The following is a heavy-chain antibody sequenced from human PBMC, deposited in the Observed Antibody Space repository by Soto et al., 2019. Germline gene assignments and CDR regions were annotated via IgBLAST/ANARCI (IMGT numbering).Heavy chain of an antibody. V-gene: IGHV1-3*01. CDR3: VRRHVSATGIDWFDP. CDR1: GYTFTSYG. D-gene: IGHD6-13*01. J-gene: IGHJ5*02. Sequence: VKVSCEASGYTFTSYGIHWVRQAPGQRLEWMGWINAANGDTKYSPKFQGRVTITRDTSASTAYMELSSLRSEDTAVYYCVRRHVSATGIDWFDPWGQGTLVTVSS. CDR2: INAANGDT.